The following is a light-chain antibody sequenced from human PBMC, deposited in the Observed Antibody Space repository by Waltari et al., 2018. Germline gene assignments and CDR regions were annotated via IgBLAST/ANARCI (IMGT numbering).Light chain of an antibody. CDR3: CSYAGGSTFYV. J-gene: IGLJ1*01. Sequence: QSVLTQPPSVSAAPGQMVTSACLGTPAHTGNTYVSWYQHLPETAPKLLIYDNGRRPSGIPDRFSGSKSGTSATLGITGLQTGDEADYYCCSYAGGSTFYVFGTETKVTVL. CDR1: PAHTGNTY. V-gene: IGLV1-51*01. CDR2: DNG.